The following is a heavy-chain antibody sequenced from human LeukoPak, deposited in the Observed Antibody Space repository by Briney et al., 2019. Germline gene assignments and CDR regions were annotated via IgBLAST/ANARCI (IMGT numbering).Heavy chain of an antibody. CDR3: ASYGGETGWRYYFDY. Sequence: SETLSLTCAVYGGSFSGYYWSWIRQPPGKGLEWIGEINHSGSTNYNPSLKSRVTISVDTSKNQFSLKLSSVTAADTAVYYCASYGGETGWRYYFDYWGQGTLVTVSS. V-gene: IGHV4-34*01. CDR2: INHSGST. CDR1: GGSFSGYY. J-gene: IGHJ4*02. D-gene: IGHD4-23*01.